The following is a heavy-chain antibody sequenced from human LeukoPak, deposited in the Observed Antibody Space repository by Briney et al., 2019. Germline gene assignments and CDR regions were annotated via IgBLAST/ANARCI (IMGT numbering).Heavy chain of an antibody. V-gene: IGHV3-23*01. CDR1: GFTFSSYG. Sequence: GGSLRLSCAASGFTFSSYGMTWVRQAPGKGLEWVSTISGSDGSIYYADSVKGRFTSSRDNSKNTLYLQMSSLRAEDTAVYYCAREGDYSTDDYYYGMDVWGQGTTVTVSS. CDR2: ISGSDGSI. J-gene: IGHJ6*02. D-gene: IGHD4-11*01. CDR3: AREGDYSTDDYYYGMDV.